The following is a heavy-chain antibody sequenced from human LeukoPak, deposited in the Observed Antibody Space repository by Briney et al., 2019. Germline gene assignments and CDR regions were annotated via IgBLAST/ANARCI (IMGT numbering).Heavy chain of an antibody. CDR1: GYTFTSYG. CDR2: ISAYNGNT. D-gene: IGHD6-19*01. Sequence: ASVKVSCKASGYTFTSYGISWVRQAPGQGLEWMGWISAYNGNTNYAQKLQGRVTMTTDTSTSTAYMELRSLRSDDTAVYYCARHTYGLGIAVAGPLWVMYAFDIWGQGTMVTVSS. J-gene: IGHJ3*02. V-gene: IGHV1-18*01. CDR3: ARHTYGLGIAVAGPLWVMYAFDI.